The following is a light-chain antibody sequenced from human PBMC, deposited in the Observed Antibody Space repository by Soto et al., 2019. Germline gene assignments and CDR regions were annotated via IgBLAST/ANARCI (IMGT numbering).Light chain of an antibody. CDR2: DAS. CDR3: QQRSNWPPLFT. J-gene: IGKJ3*01. Sequence: EIVLTQSPATLSLSPGEGATLSCRASQSVRSNLGWYQQKPGQAPRLLIYDASNRATGVPPRFSGSGFGTHFTLTITSLEPEDFAVYFCQQRSNWPPLFTFGPGTRVDIK. V-gene: IGKV3-11*01. CDR1: QSVRSN.